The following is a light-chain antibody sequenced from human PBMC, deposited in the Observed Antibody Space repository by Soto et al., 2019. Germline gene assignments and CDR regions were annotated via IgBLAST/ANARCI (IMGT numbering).Light chain of an antibody. J-gene: IGKJ4*01. Sequence: EIVLTQSPATLSLSPGEGATLSCRASQSVSYYLAWYQQKSGQAPRLLISDASSRATGIPARFSGSGSGADFTLTISSLEPEDFAVYYCQQRYNWPLTFGGGTKVDIK. CDR3: QQRYNWPLT. V-gene: IGKV3-11*01. CDR2: DAS. CDR1: QSVSYY.